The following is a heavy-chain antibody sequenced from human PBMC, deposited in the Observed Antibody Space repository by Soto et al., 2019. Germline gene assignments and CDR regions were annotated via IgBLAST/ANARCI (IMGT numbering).Heavy chain of an antibody. CDR3: GRVHSTGHGMD. Sequence: ETLCLSCTLSSYSFGGCYWAWLRQSPGKGLEWLGTISQNGDSFYNPSLRSRVAMTIDAYRNQFSLELTSVTAAETALYYCGRVHSTGHGMD. CDR1: SYSFGGCY. D-gene: IGHD6-13*01. CDR2: ISQNGDS. V-gene: IGHV4-38-2*02. J-gene: IGHJ6*01.